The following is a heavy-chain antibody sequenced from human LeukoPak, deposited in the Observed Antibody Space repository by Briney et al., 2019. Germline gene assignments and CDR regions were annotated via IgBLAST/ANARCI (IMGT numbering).Heavy chain of an antibody. CDR2: IYYSGST. CDR3: ARTSPNIAAVRDY. V-gene: IGHV4-39*07. CDR1: GGSISSSSYY. D-gene: IGHD6-13*01. Sequence: SETLSLTCTVSGGSISSSSYYWGWIRQPPGKGLEWIGSIYYSGSTYYNPSLKSRVTISVDTSKNQFSLKLSSVTAADTAVYYCARTSPNIAAVRDYWGLGTLVTVSS. J-gene: IGHJ4*02.